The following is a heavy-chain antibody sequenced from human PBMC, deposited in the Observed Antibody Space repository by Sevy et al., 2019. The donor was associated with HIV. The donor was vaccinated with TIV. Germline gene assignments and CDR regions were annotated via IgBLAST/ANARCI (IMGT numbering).Heavy chain of an antibody. J-gene: IGHJ4*02. CDR1: GYTFTGSY. Sequence: ASVKVSCKSSGYTFTGSYMHWVRQAPGQGLEWMGWINPNTGTTNYAQTFQGRVTMTRDTSISTAYMELSRLRSDDTAVYYCARGHGYCSGYVCQSPLYYFDYWAREPWSPSPQ. CDR3: ARGHGYCSGYVCQSPLYYFDY. CDR2: INPNTGTT. D-gene: IGHD2-8*02. V-gene: IGHV1-2*02.